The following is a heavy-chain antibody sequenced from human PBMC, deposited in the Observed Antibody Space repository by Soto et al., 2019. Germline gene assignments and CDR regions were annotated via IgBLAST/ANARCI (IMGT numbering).Heavy chain of an antibody. CDR2: ISGNGGTT. J-gene: IGHJ4*02. Sequence: EVHLLESGGGLVQTGGSLRLSCAASGFTFSNYAMSWVRQAPGKGLEWVSTISGNGGTTYYADSVKGRFTISRDNSKSTLYLQVHSLRVEDTAIYFCTRGRNYDSSGPFESWGQGTLDTVSS. CDR3: TRGRNYDSSGPFES. CDR1: GFTFSNYA. D-gene: IGHD3-22*01. V-gene: IGHV3-23*01.